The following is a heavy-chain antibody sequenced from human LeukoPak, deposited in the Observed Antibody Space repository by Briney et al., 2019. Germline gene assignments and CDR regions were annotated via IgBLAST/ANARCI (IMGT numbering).Heavy chain of an antibody. V-gene: IGHV3-23*01. D-gene: IGHD4-17*01. Sequence: PAGGSLRLSCAASGFTFSSYAMSWVRQAPGKGLEWVSAISGSGGSTYYADSVKGRFTISRDNSKNTLYLQMNSLRAEDTAVYYCAKSPGYGDYVFDYWGQGTLVTVS. CDR1: GFTFSSYA. CDR3: AKSPGYGDYVFDY. CDR2: ISGSGGST. J-gene: IGHJ4*02.